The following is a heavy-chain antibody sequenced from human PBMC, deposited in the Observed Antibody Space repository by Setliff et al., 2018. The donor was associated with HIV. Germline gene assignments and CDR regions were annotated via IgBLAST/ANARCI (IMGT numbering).Heavy chain of an antibody. Sequence: PGGSLRLSCAASGFTFSSCWMSWVRQAPGKRLEWVANINQDGSEIHYVDSVKGRFTISRDNAKNSLYLQMNTLRAEDTAVYYCTIGHYVSSSGWGPGTLVTVSS. CDR3: TIGHYVSSSG. V-gene: IGHV3-7*03. CDR2: INQDGSEI. D-gene: IGHD6-6*01. J-gene: IGHJ4*02. CDR1: GFTFSSCW.